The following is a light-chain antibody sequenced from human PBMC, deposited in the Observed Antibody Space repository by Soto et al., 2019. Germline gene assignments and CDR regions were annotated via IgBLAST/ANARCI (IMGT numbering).Light chain of an antibody. CDR2: EVT. CDR1: SSDVGGYNY. Sequence: QSVLTQPPSASGSPGQSVTISCTGTSSDVGGYNYVSWYQQHPGKAPKLMIYEVTKRPSGVPDRFSGSKSGNTASLTVSGLQAEDEAEYYCSSYVGSYISTFGGGTQLTVL. CDR3: SSYVGSYIST. J-gene: IGLJ2*01. V-gene: IGLV2-8*01.